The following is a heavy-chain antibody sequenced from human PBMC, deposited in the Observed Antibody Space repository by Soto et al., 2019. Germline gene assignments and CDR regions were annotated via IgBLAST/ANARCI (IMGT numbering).Heavy chain of an antibody. CDR2: IYYTGTT. D-gene: IGHD6-13*01. J-gene: IGHJ4*02. CDR3: ARLKTSSGWSLFDS. Sequence: LSLTCTVSGGSVSSSFFYWSWVRQPPGQRLEWIGYIYYTGTTNYNPSLASRVAMSVDTSKKQFTLNLRSLTAADTARYYCARLKTSSGWSLFDSWGQGMLVTVSS. V-gene: IGHV4-61*01. CDR1: GGSVSSSFFY.